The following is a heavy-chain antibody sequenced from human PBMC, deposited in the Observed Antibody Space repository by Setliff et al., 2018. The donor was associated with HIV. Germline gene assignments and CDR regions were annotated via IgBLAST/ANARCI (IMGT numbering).Heavy chain of an antibody. D-gene: IGHD2-15*01. CDR3: ARDLAYCSGGSCYRPFIYYFYYMDV. Sequence: ASVKVSCKASGFSFDDYYIHWVRQAPGQGLEWMGCVIPNSGKTYYAQEFQGRVTMTSDTSINTAYMEVSWLTSDDTAIYYRARDLAYCSGGSCYRPFIYYFYYMDVWGKGATVTV. CDR2: VIPNSGKT. V-gene: IGHV1-2*02. CDR1: GFSFDDYY. J-gene: IGHJ6*03.